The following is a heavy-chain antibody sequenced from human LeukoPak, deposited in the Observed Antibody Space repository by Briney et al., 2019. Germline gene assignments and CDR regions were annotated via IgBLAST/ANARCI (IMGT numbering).Heavy chain of an antibody. CDR1: GFTFNSYG. J-gene: IGHJ4*02. V-gene: IGHV3-30*18. CDR3: AKDGGSFFDY. D-gene: IGHD3-3*01. CDR2: ISYDGSNK. Sequence: GGSLRLSYSAPGFTFNSYGMHWLGPPPAKGLECLAVISYDGSNKYYADSVKGRFTISRDNSKNTLYLQMNSLRAEDTAVYYCAKDGGSFFDYWGQGTLVTVSS.